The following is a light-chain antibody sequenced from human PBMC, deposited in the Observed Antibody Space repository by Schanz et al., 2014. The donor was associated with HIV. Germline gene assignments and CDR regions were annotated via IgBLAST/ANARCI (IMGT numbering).Light chain of an antibody. CDR2: EAS. V-gene: IGKV1-5*03. CDR3: LHYNDFTST. CDR1: QTIGRF. Sequence: IQMTQSPSTVSASVGDRVTLTCRASQTIGRFLAWYQQKPGQAPNLLISEASTLESGVPSRFSGTGSGTEFTLTISSLHPDDFATYFCLHYNDFTSTFGQGTKLEIK. J-gene: IGKJ2*01.